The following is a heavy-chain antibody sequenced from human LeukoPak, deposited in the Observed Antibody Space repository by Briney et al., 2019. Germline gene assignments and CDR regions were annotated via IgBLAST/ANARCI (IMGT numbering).Heavy chain of an antibody. CDR1: GYTFTGYY. CDR2: INPNSGGT. CDR3: ARDGGDYVGGSAVGGIDY. D-gene: IGHD3-16*01. J-gene: IGHJ4*02. Sequence: GASVTVSCTASGYTFTGYYMHWVWQAPGPGLERMGWINPNSGGTNYSQKSQGRGTMTRDTSISKAYMELSRLKSDDTAVYYCARDGGDYVGGSAVGGIDYWGQGTLVTVSS. V-gene: IGHV1-2*02.